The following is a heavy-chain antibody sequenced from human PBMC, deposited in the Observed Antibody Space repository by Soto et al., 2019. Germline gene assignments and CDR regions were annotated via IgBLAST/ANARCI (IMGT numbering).Heavy chain of an antibody. D-gene: IGHD3-10*01. CDR1: GDSISTDY. CDR2: IYYGGST. V-gene: IGHV4-59*08. Sequence: SETLSLTCTVSGDSISTDYWSWIRQSPGKGLEWIGFIYYGGSTNYNPSLKSRVTISVDTPKNQFSLKLSSVTAADTAVYYCARLKGSYWWLDYWGQGTLVTVSS. CDR3: ARLKGSYWWLDY. J-gene: IGHJ4*02.